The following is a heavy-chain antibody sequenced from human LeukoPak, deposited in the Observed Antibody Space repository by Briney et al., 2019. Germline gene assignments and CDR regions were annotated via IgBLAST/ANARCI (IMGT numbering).Heavy chain of an antibody. J-gene: IGHJ4*02. Sequence: TGGSLTLSCIASGFTFKNYWMTWVRQAPGKGLEWVAHIEQKGSEKYHVDSAKGRFTISRDNAENSLFLQMYSLRVDDTAVYYCARVPSITIFGRPTYCDIWRQGTLVTVSS. D-gene: IGHD3-3*01. V-gene: IGHV3-7*01. CDR1: GFTFKNYW. CDR2: IEQKGSEK. CDR3: ARVPSITIFGRPTYCDI.